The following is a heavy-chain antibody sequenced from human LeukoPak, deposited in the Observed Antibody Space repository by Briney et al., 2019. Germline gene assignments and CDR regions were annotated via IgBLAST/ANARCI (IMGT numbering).Heavy chain of an antibody. Sequence: ASVRVPCKASGYTFSGYYIHWVRQAPGQGLEWLGWINPHTGDTYHAQKFQGRVTMTRDASVNTAYMQLSRLKSDDTAIYYCARGEAPEDKWGQGTLVTVSS. V-gene: IGHV1-2*02. J-gene: IGHJ4*02. CDR2: INPHTGDT. CDR1: GYTFSGYY. CDR3: ARGEAPEDK.